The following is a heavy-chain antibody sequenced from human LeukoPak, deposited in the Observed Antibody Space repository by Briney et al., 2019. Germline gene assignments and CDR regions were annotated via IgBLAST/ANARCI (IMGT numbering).Heavy chain of an antibody. J-gene: IGHJ4*02. CDR1: GFTFSNFG. CDR3: AKDPGADDKPFDY. D-gene: IGHD3-10*01. CDR2: IRYDGSNK. V-gene: IGHV3-30*02. Sequence: PGGSLRLSCAASGFTFSNFGMHWARQAPGKGLEWVTFIRYDGSNKYYADSVKGRFIISRDNSRNTLYLQMNSLRAEDTAVYYCAKDPGADDKPFDYWGQGTLVTVSS.